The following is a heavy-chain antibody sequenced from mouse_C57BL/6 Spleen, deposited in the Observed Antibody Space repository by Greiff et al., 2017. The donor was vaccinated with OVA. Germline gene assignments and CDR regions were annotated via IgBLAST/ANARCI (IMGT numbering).Heavy chain of an antibody. CDR1: GYTFTSYW. V-gene: IGHV1-69*01. CDR2: IDPSDSYT. CDR3: ARERAMDY. J-gene: IGHJ4*01. Sequence: VQLQQPGAELVMPGASVKLSCKASGYTFTSYWMPWVKQRPGQGLEWIGEIDPSDSYTNYNQKFKGKSTLTVDKSSSTAYMQLSSLTSEDSAVYYCARERAMDYWGQGTSVTVSS.